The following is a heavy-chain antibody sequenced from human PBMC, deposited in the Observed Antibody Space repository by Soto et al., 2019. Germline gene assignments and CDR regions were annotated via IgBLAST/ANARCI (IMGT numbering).Heavy chain of an antibody. CDR1: GFTFSSYA. CDR3: AKGAVVRGVYDLDY. CDR2: ISGRGGST. D-gene: IGHD3-10*01. Sequence: EVQLLESGGGLVQPGGSLRLSCAASGFTFSSYAMNWVRQAPGKGMEWVSAISGRGGSTYYADSVKGRFTISRDNSKNTLYLQMNSLRAEDTAVYYCAKGAVVRGVYDLDYWGQGTLVTVSS. V-gene: IGHV3-23*01. J-gene: IGHJ4*02.